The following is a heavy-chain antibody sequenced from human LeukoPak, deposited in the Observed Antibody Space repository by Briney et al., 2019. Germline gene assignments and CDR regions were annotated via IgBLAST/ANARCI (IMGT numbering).Heavy chain of an antibody. Sequence: GGSLRVSCAASGFTFSSYGMHWVRQAPGKGLEWVALIRYDGSKKDYADSVRGRFTISRDNSKNTLYLQINSLRAEDTAMYYCVRTGDTERFDYWGQGTLVTVYS. V-gene: IGHV3-30*02. D-gene: IGHD3/OR15-3a*01. CDR2: IRYDGSKK. J-gene: IGHJ4*02. CDR3: VRTGDTERFDY. CDR1: GFTFSSYG.